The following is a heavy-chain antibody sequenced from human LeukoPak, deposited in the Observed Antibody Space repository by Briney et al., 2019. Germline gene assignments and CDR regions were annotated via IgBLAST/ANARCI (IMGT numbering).Heavy chain of an antibody. CDR3: ARGRDYVCDY. V-gene: IGHV4-34*01. D-gene: IGHD4-17*01. CDR1: GGSFSGYD. Sequence: SETLSLTCAVYGGSFSGYDWSWIRQPSGKGLEWIGEINHSGSTNYNPSLKSRVTISVDTSKNQFSLKLSSVTAADTAVYYCARGRDYVCDYWGQGTLVTVSS. CDR2: INHSGST. J-gene: IGHJ4*02.